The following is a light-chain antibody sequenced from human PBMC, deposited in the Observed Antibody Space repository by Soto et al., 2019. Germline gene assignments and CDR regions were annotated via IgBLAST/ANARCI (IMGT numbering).Light chain of an antibody. J-gene: IGKJ4*01. CDR1: QSINSD. Sequence: EIVMTQSQATLSVSPGETTRLSCRASQSINSDVAWYQQKVGQTPRLLIHGAYTRATGIAARFSGSGSGTEFTLTIRSLQSEDFANYYCQQYNNWPVTFGGGTKVEIK. CDR2: GAY. V-gene: IGKV3D-15*01. CDR3: QQYNNWPVT.